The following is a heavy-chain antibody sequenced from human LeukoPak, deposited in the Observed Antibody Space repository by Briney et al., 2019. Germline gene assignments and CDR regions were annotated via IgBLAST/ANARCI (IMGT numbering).Heavy chain of an antibody. CDR1: GFTFSNYA. V-gene: IGHV3-30*04. D-gene: IGHD3-3*01. J-gene: IGHJ4*02. CDR2: ISYDESNK. CDR3: ARDVDYDFWSGYLKPFDY. Sequence: GGSLRLSCAASGFTFSNYAMHWVRQAPGKGLEWVAVISYDESNKYYADSVKGRFTISRDISKNTLYLQMNGLRAEDTAVYYCARDVDYDFWSGYLKPFDYWGQGTLVTVSS.